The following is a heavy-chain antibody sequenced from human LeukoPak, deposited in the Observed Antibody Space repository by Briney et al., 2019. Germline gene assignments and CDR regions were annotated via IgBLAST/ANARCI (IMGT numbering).Heavy chain of an antibody. Sequence: ASVKVSCKASGYTFTGYYMHWVRQAPGQGLEWMGWINPNSGGTNYAQKFQGRVTMTRDTSISTAYMELSRLRSDDTAVYYCARDLKGGWLQEGYWGQGTLVTVSS. V-gene: IGHV1-2*02. D-gene: IGHD5-24*01. CDR1: GYTFTGYY. CDR2: INPNSGGT. J-gene: IGHJ4*02. CDR3: ARDLKGGWLQEGY.